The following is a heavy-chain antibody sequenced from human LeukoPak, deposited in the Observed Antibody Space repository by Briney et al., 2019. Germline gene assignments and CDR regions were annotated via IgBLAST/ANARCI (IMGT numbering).Heavy chain of an antibody. V-gene: IGHV3-30*04. Sequence: GGSLRLSCAASGFTFSSYAMHWVREAPGKGLEWVAVISYDGSNKYYAVSVKGRFTISRDNSKNTLYLQMNSLRAEDTAVYYCARDEGSSSWEYNWFDPWGQGTLVTVSS. CDR1: GFTFSSYA. J-gene: IGHJ5*02. CDR2: ISYDGSNK. CDR3: ARDEGSSSWEYNWFDP. D-gene: IGHD6-13*01.